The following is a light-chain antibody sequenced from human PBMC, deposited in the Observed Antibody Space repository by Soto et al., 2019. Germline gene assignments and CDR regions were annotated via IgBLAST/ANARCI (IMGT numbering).Light chain of an antibody. CDR1: SGSIGSNS. Sequence: NFILTQPHSVSESPGKTVTISCTRSSGSIGSNSVQWYQQRPGSAPTTVIYEDDQRPSGVPNRFAGSIDRSSNSASLTISGLQTEDEADYYCQSYDTHTVVFGGGTKVTVL. CDR2: EDD. J-gene: IGLJ2*01. V-gene: IGLV6-57*04. CDR3: QSYDTHTVV.